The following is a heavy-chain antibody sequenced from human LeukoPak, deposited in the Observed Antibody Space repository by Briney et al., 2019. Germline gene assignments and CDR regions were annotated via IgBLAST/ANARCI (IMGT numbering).Heavy chain of an antibody. CDR2: ISGSGGTT. J-gene: IGHJ4*02. CDR1: GFTFSSYA. Sequence: PGGSLRLSCAASGFTFSSYAMTWVRQAPGKGLEWVSAISGSGGTTYYADSVKGRFTISRDNSKNTLYLQMNSLRAEDTAAYYCAKVQMGTGWTFDFWGQGTLVTVSS. D-gene: IGHD6-19*01. CDR3: AKVQMGTGWTFDF. V-gene: IGHV3-23*01.